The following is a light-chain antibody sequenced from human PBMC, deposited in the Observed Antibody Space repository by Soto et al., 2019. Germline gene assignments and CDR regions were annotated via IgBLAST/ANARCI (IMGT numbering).Light chain of an antibody. Sequence: IQLTQSPSSVSASVGDRVTITCRASQGISSWLAWYQQKPGKAPKLLIYDASSLESGVPSRFSGSGSGTEFTLTISSLQPDDFATYYCQQYNSYSWTFGQGTKVDIK. CDR2: DAS. CDR1: QGISSW. J-gene: IGKJ1*01. V-gene: IGKV1-5*01. CDR3: QQYNSYSWT.